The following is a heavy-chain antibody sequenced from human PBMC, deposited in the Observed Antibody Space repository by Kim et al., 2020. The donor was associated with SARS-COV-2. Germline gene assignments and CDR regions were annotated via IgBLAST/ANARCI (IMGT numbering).Heavy chain of an antibody. CDR3: ARVGTLQWLVRAGYDGMDV. CDR1: GYTFTSYD. D-gene: IGHD6-19*01. Sequence: ASVKVSCKASGYTFTSYDINWVRQATGQGLEWMGWMNPNSGNTGYAQKFQGRVTITRNTSISTAYMELSSLRSEDTAVYYCARVGTLQWLVRAGYDGMDVWGQGTTVTVSS. J-gene: IGHJ6*02. CDR2: MNPNSGNT. V-gene: IGHV1-8*01.